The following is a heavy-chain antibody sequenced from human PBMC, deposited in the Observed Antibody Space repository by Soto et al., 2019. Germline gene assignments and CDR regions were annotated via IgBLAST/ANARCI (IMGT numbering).Heavy chain of an antibody. CDR2: ISYDGSNK. Sequence: GGSLRLSCAASGFTFSSYAMHWVRQAPGKGLEWVAVISYDGSNKYYADSVKGRFTISRDNSKNTLYLQMNSLRAEDTAVYYCARASGFRQWLGVEYYYGMDVWGQGTTVTVSS. CDR1: GFTFSSYA. J-gene: IGHJ6*02. CDR3: ARASGFRQWLGVEYYYGMDV. D-gene: IGHD6-19*01. V-gene: IGHV3-30-3*01.